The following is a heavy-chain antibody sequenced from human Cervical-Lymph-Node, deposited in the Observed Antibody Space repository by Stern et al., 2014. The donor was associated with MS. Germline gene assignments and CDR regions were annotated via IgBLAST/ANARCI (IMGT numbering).Heavy chain of an antibody. CDR3: ARAQARWLGNDYSSSYGMDV. V-gene: IGHV4-61*02. CDR1: RGSNSGTNY. J-gene: IGHJ6*02. D-gene: IGHD5-24*01. Sequence: QVPLQESGPGLLKPSQTLSLTCTVSRGSNSGTNYWSWIRQPAGTGLECIGHVYTTGTTPYTPPLQSRVAIAIDSSKKLISLRLNSVTVADTAVYFCARAQARWLGNDYSSSYGMDVWGQGTTVTVSS. CDR2: VYTTGTT.